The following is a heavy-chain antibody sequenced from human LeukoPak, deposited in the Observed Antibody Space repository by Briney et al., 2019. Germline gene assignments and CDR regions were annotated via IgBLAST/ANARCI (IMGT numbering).Heavy chain of an antibody. D-gene: IGHD3-10*01. V-gene: IGHV3-11*06. J-gene: IGHJ4*02. CDR2: ISSSSSYT. Sequence: GGSLRLSCAASGFTFSDYYMSWTRQAPGKGLEWVSYISSSSSYTNYADSVKGRFTFSRDNAKNSLYLQMNSLRAEDTAVYYCARTPGTYYYGSGRPEDFDYWGQGTLVTVSS. CDR3: ARTPGTYYYGSGRPEDFDY. CDR1: GFTFSDYY.